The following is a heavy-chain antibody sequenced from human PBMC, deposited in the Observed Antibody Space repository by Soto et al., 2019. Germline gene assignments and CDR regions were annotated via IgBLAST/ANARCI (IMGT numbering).Heavy chain of an antibody. CDR2: IDWDDDK. D-gene: IGHD3-3*01. CDR3: ARIMTPNTIFGVVPSSDYGMGV. CDR1: GFSLSTSGMC. Sequence: VSGPTLVNPTQTLTLTCTFSGFSLSTSGMCVSWIRQPPGKALEWLALIDWDDDKYYSTSLKTRLTISKDTSKNQVVLTMTNMDPVDTATYYCARIMTPNTIFGVVPSSDYGMGVWGQGTTVTVSS. J-gene: IGHJ6*02. V-gene: IGHV2-70*01.